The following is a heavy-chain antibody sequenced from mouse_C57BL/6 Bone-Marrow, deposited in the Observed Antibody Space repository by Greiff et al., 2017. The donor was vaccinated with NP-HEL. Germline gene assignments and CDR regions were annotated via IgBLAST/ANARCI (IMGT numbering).Heavy chain of an antibody. CDR2: IYPGDGDT. J-gene: IGHJ2*01. CDR3: AREDITTVVAENFDY. D-gene: IGHD1-1*01. Sequence: QVQLQQSGAELVKPGASVKISCKASGYAFSSYWMNWVKQRPGKGLEWIGQIYPGDGDTNYNGKFKGKATLTADKSSSTAYMQLSSLTSEDSAVYFCAREDITTVVAENFDYWGQGTTLTVSS. CDR1: GYAFSSYW. V-gene: IGHV1-80*01.